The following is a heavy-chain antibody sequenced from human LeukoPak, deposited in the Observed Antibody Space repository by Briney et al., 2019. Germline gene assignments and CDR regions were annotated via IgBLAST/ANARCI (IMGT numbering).Heavy chain of an antibody. D-gene: IGHD3-3*01. CDR2: ISGSGGRT. J-gene: IGHJ4*02. CDR3: AKDLSFWSGYYFDY. V-gene: IGHV3-23*01. Sequence: GGSLRLSCAASGFTFSTYGMSWVRQAPGKGLEWVSSISGSGGRTYFADSVRGRFTISRDNSKNTLYLQMNSLRAEDTAVYYCAKDLSFWSGYYFDYWGQGTLVTVSS. CDR1: GFTFSTYG.